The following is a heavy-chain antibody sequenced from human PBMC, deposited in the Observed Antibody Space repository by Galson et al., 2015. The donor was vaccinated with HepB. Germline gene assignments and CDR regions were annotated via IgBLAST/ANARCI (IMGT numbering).Heavy chain of an antibody. Sequence: SVKVSCKASGSTFTRYGISWVRQAPGQGLEWMGWISTYTGNSKYAQKVRGRVTMTTDTATSTAYMELRSLRSDDTAVYYCARGGGSGDYDYYYYMDVWGKGTTVTVSS. V-gene: IGHV1-18*01. CDR3: ARGGGSGDYDYYYYMDV. D-gene: IGHD6-19*01. CDR2: ISTYTGNS. J-gene: IGHJ6*03. CDR1: GSTFTRYG.